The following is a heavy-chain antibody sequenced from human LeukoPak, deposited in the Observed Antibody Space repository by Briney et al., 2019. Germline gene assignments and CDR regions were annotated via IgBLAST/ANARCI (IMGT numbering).Heavy chain of an antibody. J-gene: IGHJ4*02. CDR2: ISYTGSS. CDR1: GASISSVGYY. V-gene: IGHV4-31*03. CDR3: ARGRSSSWYKEGDY. D-gene: IGHD6-13*01. Sequence: SQTLSLTCTVSGASISSVGYYWSWIRQHPGKGLEWIGFISYTGSSYYNSSLQSRVLISRDTFKNQFSLKMNSVIVADTAMYYCARGRSSSWYKEGDYWGQGTLVTVSS.